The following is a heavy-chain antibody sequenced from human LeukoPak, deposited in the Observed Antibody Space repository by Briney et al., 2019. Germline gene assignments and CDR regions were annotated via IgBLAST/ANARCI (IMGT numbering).Heavy chain of an antibody. D-gene: IGHD6-13*01. V-gene: IGHV3-9*01. Sequence: GGSLRLSYAASGFSFDDYAMHLVGQAPGPGLDLVSGISWNSGSIGYADSVKGRFTISRDNAKNSLYLQMNSLRAEDTALYYCAKDKYSSSWYYFDYWGQGTLVTVSS. J-gene: IGHJ4*02. CDR1: GFSFDDYA. CDR2: ISWNSGSI. CDR3: AKDKYSSSWYYFDY.